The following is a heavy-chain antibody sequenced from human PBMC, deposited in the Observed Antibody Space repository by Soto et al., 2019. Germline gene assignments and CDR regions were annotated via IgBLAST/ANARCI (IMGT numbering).Heavy chain of an antibody. CDR2: IYHSGNT. CDR1: VCSLISDGWS. J-gene: IGHJ1*01. D-gene: IGHD3-16*01. Sequence: NPSSSXSLTCSFAVCSLISDGWSLSWLRQPPGSVLHWFGYIYHSGNTYSNLSLKSRVNISLDRSKHHFSLNLSSVAASATAVCDCARSQALISTFAVPKEIWVEQWGKGTRVTVS. V-gene: IGHV4-30-2*01. CDR3: ARSQALISTFAVPKEIWVEQ.